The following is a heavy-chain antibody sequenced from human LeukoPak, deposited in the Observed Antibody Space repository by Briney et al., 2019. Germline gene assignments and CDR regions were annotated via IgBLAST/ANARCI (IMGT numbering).Heavy chain of an antibody. CDR3: ARASRYDSSGYPGS. V-gene: IGHV3-21*01. Sequence: GGSLRLSCAASGFTFSTYSMTWVRQAPGRGLEWVACISSTGTYLYYADSLKGRFTISRDNAKNSLYLQMNSLRAEDTAVYYCARASRYDSSGYPGSWGQGTLVTVSS. J-gene: IGHJ4*02. CDR2: ISSTGTYL. CDR1: GFTFSTYS. D-gene: IGHD3-22*01.